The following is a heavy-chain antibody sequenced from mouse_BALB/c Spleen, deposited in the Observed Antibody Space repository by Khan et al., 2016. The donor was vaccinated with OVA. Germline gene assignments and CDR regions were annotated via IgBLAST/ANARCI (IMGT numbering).Heavy chain of an antibody. Sequence: QLKESGPGLVKPSQSLSLTCTVTGYSITRDYAWNWIRPFPGDRLEWMGYISSSGSASYNPSLKSRISITRDTSKNQSFLQLKSVTTKDTATYFCARSLYYSYGYGLDYWGRGSSVTVSA. J-gene: IGHJ4*01. CDR1: GYSITRDYA. CDR3: ARSLYYSYGYGLDY. D-gene: IGHD2-14*01. V-gene: IGHV3-2*02. CDR2: ISSSGSA.